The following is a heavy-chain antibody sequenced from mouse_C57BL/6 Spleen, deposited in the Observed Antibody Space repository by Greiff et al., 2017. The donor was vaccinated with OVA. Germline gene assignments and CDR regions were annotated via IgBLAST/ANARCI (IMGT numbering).Heavy chain of an antibody. V-gene: IGHV5-6*01. J-gene: IGHJ2*01. CDR2: ISSGGSYT. Sequence: EVQLQESGGDLVKPGGSLKLSCAASGFTFSSYGMSWVRQTPDKRLEWVATISSGGSYTYYPDSVKGRFTISRDNAKNTLYLQMSSLKSEDTAMYYCARQSYGSSYYFDYWGQGTTLTVSS. CDR3: ARQSYGSSYYFDY. D-gene: IGHD1-1*01. CDR1: GFTFSSYG.